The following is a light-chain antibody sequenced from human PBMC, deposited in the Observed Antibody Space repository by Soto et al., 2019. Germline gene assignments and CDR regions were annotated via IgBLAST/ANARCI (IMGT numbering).Light chain of an antibody. CDR2: EGS. V-gene: IGLV2-23*01. J-gene: IGLJ3*02. CDR1: SSDVGSYNL. CDR3: CSYAGSSTPNWV. Sequence: QSVLTQPASVSGSPGQSITISCTGTSSDVGSYNLVSWYQQHPGKAPKLMIYEGSKRPSGVSNRFSGSKSGNTASLTISGLQAEDEADYYCCSYAGSSTPNWVFGGGIKLTVL.